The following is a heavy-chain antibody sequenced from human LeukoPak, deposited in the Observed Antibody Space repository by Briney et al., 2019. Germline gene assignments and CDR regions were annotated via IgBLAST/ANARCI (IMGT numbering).Heavy chain of an antibody. CDR3: ARDRITIFGVGLGDY. CDR2: ISAYNGNT. D-gene: IGHD3-3*01. V-gene: IGHV1-18*01. CDR1: GYTFTSYG. J-gene: IGHJ4*02. Sequence: ASVKVSCKASGYTFTSYGISWVRQAPGQGLEWMGWISAYNGNTNYAQKLQGRVIMTTDTSTSTAYMELRSLRSDDTAVYYCARDRITIFGVGLGDYWGQGTLVTVSS.